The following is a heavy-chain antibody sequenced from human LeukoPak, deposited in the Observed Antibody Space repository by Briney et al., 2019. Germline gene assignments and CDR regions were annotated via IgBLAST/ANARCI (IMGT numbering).Heavy chain of an antibody. V-gene: IGHV3-66*01. J-gene: IGHJ4*02. Sequence: GGSLGLSCAASGFTVSSNYMSWVRQAPGKGLEWVSVIYSGGSTYYADSVKGRFTISRDNSKNTLYLQMNSLRAEDTAVYYCARVGDVDTAMVDYWGQGTLVTVSS. D-gene: IGHD5-18*01. CDR3: ARVGDVDTAMVDY. CDR1: GFTVSSNY. CDR2: IYSGGST.